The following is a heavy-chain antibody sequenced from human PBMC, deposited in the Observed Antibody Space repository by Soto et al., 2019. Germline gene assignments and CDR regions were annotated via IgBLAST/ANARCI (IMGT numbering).Heavy chain of an antibody. D-gene: IGHD2-15*01. V-gene: IGHV4-59*01. CDR2: IYYSGST. J-gene: IGHJ6*03. Sequence: QVQLQESGPGLVKPSETLSLTCTVSGGSISSYYWSWIRQPPGKGLEWIGYIYYSGSTNYNPSLKSRVTISVDTSKNQFSLELSSVTAADTAVYSCARGSYSGFYYYYYMDVWGKGTTVTVSS. CDR3: ARGSYSGFYYYYYMDV. CDR1: GGSISSYY.